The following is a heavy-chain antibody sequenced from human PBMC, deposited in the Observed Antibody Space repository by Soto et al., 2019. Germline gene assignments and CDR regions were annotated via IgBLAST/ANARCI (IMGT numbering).Heavy chain of an antibody. V-gene: IGHV1-69*12. CDR2: IIPIFATA. CDR1: GGTFSSYA. Sequence: QVQLVQSGAEVKKPGSSVKVSCKASGGTFSSYAINWVRQAPGQGLEWMGGIIPIFATADYAQKFQGRVKITADESTSTAYMELSSLRSEDKAVYYCAQCLLGVNYYYGMDVWGQGTTVTVSS. J-gene: IGHJ6*02. CDR3: AQCLLGVNYYYGMDV. D-gene: IGHD3-16*01.